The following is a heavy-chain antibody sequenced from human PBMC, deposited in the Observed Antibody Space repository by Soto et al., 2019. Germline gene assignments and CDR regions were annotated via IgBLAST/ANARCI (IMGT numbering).Heavy chain of an antibody. Sequence: SGQVSFKGSRYTFPSYYMHWVRQAPGQGLEWMGIINPSGGSTSYAQKFQGRVTMTRDTSTSTVYMELSSLRSEDTAVYYCARALTMVRGAREGYWGQGTRVTFS. D-gene: IGHD3-10*01. CDR1: RYTFPSYY. J-gene: IGHJ4*02. CDR3: ARALTMVRGAREGY. CDR2: INPSGGST. V-gene: IGHV1-46*01.